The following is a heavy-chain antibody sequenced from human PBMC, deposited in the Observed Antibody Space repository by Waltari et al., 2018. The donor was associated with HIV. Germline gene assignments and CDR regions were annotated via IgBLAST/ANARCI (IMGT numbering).Heavy chain of an antibody. Sequence: EVQLVESGGGLVKPGGSLRLSCSAFGFTSSRYWMHWVRQAPGKGLVWVSGINRDGSTIRYADSVKGRFTISRDNAKNTLYLQMNSLRAEDTALYYCARGQYYSMDVWGQGTTVTVSS. D-gene: IGHD3-10*01. CDR3: ARGQYYSMDV. CDR1: GFTSSRYW. CDR2: INRDGSTI. J-gene: IGHJ6*02. V-gene: IGHV3-74*01.